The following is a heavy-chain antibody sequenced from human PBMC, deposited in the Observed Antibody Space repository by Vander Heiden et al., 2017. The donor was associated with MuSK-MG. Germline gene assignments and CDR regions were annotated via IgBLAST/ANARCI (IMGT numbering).Heavy chain of an antibody. D-gene: IGHD6-6*01. Sequence: EVQLVQSGAEVKKPGESLKISCKGSGYSFTSYWIGWVRQMPGKGLGWMGIIYPGDSDTRNSPSFQGQVTISADKSISTAYLQWSSLKASDTAMYYCARGAVRQLENDAFDIWGQGTMVTVSS. CDR2: IYPGDSDT. CDR1: GYSFTSYW. V-gene: IGHV5-51*01. CDR3: ARGAVRQLENDAFDI. J-gene: IGHJ3*02.